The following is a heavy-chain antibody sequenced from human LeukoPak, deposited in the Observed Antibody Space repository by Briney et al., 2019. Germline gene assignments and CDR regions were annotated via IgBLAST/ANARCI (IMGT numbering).Heavy chain of an antibody. CDR3: ARRADCSSTSCNPWAADH. Sequence: SQTLSPTCTVSGGSISSGGYYWSWIRQHPGKGLEWIGYIYYSGSTYYNPSLKSRVTISVDTSKNQFSLKLSSVTAADTAVYYCARRADCSSTSCNPWAADHWGQGTLVTVSS. CDR2: IYYSGST. J-gene: IGHJ4*02. V-gene: IGHV4-31*03. D-gene: IGHD2-2*01. CDR1: GGSISSGGYY.